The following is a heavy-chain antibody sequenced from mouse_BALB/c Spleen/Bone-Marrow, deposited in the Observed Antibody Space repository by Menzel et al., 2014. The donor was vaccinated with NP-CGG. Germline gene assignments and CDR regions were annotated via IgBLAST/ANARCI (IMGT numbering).Heavy chain of an antibody. CDR3: ARGRFAY. CDR2: INPNIGGT. CDR1: GYTFTEYT. Sequence: VELQQSGPELVKPGASVKISCKTSGYTFTEYTIHWVKQSHGKSLEWIGNINPNIGGTTYNQKFKGKATLTVDMSSSTAYMDLRSLTSEDSAVYYCARGRFAYWGQGTLVTVSA. V-gene: IGHV1-18*01. J-gene: IGHJ3*01.